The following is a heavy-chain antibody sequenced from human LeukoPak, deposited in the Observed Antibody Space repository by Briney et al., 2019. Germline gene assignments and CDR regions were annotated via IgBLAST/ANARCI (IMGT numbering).Heavy chain of an antibody. J-gene: IGHJ4*02. CDR2: IRNKASNYAT. V-gene: IGHV3-73*01. CDR1: GFTFSDSA. D-gene: IGHD3-22*01. CDR3: IRYYYDSSGYSVDY. Sequence: GGPLRLSCATSGFTFSDSAMHWVRQASGKGLEWVGRIRNKASNYATAYAASVKGRVTISRDDSKKTAFLQMNNLRIEDTAVYYCIRYYYDSSGYSVDYWGQGTLVTVSS.